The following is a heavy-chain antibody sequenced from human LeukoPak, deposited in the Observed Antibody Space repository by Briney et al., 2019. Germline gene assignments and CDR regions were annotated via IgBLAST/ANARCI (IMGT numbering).Heavy chain of an antibody. D-gene: IGHD3/OR15-3a*01. CDR2: IKKDGSEK. J-gene: IGHJ5*02. CDR1: GFAFSNYW. V-gene: IGHV3-7*01. Sequence: PGVSLRLSCVASGFAFSNYWMNWVRQAPGKGLEWVANIKKDGSEKYHVDSVKGRFTISRDNSRNTLYLQMNSLRAEDTAVYYCARDYDFWGNNWFDPWGQGTLVTVSS. CDR3: ARDYDFWGNNWFDP.